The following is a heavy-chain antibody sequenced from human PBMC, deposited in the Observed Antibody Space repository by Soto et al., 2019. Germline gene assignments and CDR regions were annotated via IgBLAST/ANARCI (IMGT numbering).Heavy chain of an antibody. CDR3: ARSKDAFDI. Sequence: LRLSCAASGFTFSSYAMHWVRQAPGKGLEYVSAISSNGGSTYYANSVKGRFTISRDNSKNTLYLQMGSLRAEDMAVYYCARSKDAFDIWGKGTMVTVSS. CDR2: ISSNGGST. CDR1: GFTFSSYA. V-gene: IGHV3-64*01. J-gene: IGHJ3*02.